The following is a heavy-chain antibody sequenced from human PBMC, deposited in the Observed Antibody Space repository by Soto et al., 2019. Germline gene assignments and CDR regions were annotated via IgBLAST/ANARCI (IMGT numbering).Heavy chain of an antibody. J-gene: IGHJ4*02. V-gene: IGHV4-39*02. CDR3: AIVVVAATRHTDFDS. CDR1: GGSINSNNYY. D-gene: IGHD2-15*01. Sequence: QLHLQESGPGLVKPSETLSLTCTVSGGSINSNNYYWAWIRQPPGKGLAWLASIYYDGSTYYNSFLKSRVSISVDTSKNHFSLKLSSAIAADTAVFYCAIVVVAATRHTDFDSWGLGTLVTVSS. CDR2: IYYDGST.